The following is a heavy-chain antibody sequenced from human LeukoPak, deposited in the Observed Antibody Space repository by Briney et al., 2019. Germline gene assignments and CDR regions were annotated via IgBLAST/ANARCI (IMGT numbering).Heavy chain of an antibody. Sequence: GRSLRLSCAASGFTFSSYGMHWVRQAPGKGLEWVAVIWYDGSNKYYADSVKGRFTISRDNSKNTLYLQMNSLRAEDTAVSYCAKDREEWLVVYYFDYWGQGTLVTVSS. CDR1: GFTFSSYG. V-gene: IGHV3-33*06. CDR3: AKDREEWLVVYYFDY. J-gene: IGHJ4*02. D-gene: IGHD6-19*01. CDR2: IWYDGSNK.